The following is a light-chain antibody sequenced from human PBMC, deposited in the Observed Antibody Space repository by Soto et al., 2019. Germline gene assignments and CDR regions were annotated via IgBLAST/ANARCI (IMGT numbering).Light chain of an antibody. CDR2: EGN. V-gene: IGLV2-14*02. Sequence: QSALTQPASVSESPGQSISISCGGGRNDIGTYNLVSWYQQHPGKAPKLIIYEGNKRPSGVSNRFSGSKSGNTASLTISGLQPEDEADYHCSSYTGGNTYWIFGGGTKLTVL. J-gene: IGLJ3*02. CDR1: RNDIGTYNL. CDR3: SSYTGGNTYWI.